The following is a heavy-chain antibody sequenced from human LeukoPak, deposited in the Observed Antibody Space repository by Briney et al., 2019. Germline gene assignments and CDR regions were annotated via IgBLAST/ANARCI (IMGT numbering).Heavy chain of an antibody. CDR1: GFTFSDYY. CDR3: ARSGYSSGWYGVDY. V-gene: IGHV3-11*01. J-gene: IGHJ4*02. Sequence: GGSLRLSCAASGFTFSDYYVSWIRQAPGKGLEWVSYISSGGSTIYYADSVKGRFTISRDNAKNSLYLQMNSLRAEDTAVYYCARSGYSSGWYGVDYWGQGTLVTVSS. CDR2: ISSGGSTI. D-gene: IGHD6-19*01.